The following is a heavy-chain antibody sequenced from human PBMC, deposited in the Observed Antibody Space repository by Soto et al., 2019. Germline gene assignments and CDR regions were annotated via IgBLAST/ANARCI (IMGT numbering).Heavy chain of an antibody. CDR2: IKQDGSEK. CDR1: GFTFSNYW. D-gene: IGHD4-17*01. V-gene: IGHV3-7*01. J-gene: IGHJ4*02. Sequence: PGGSLRLSCAASGFTFSNYWMSWVRQAPGKGLEWVANIKQDGSEKYYVDSVKGRFTISRDNAKNSLYLQMNSLRAEDTAIYYCARETYRDPFDYWGQGTLVTVDS. CDR3: ARETYRDPFDY.